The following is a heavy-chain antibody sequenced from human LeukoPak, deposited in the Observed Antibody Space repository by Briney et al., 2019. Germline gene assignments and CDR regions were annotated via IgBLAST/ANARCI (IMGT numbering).Heavy chain of an antibody. D-gene: IGHD3-10*01. Sequence: GGSLRLSCAASGFTVSSNYMSWVRQAPGKGLEWVSVIYSGGSTYYADSVKGRFTISRDNSKNTLYLQMNSLRAEDTAVYYCARDRFGEYGEDYFDYWGQGTLVTVSS. CDR2: IYSGGST. CDR3: ARDRFGEYGEDYFDY. J-gene: IGHJ4*02. CDR1: GFTVSSNY. V-gene: IGHV3-66*01.